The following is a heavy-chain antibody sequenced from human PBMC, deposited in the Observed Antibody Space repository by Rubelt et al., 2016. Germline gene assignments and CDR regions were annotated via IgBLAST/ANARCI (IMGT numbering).Heavy chain of an antibody. J-gene: IGHJ3*02. CDR3: ARAWGTRSLLRGAIDI. CDR2: ITDAGDT. CDR1: VGTFSDYS. Sequence: QVQLQQWGAGLLKPSETLSLTCAVYVGTFSDYSWTWIRKLPGKGLEWIGEITDAGDTTYNPSLKSRVTMSVDTSKKQFSLKLTTVTDADTAVFYCARAWGTRSLLRGAIDIWGQGTTVTVSS. D-gene: IGHD3-3*01. V-gene: IGHV4-34*01.